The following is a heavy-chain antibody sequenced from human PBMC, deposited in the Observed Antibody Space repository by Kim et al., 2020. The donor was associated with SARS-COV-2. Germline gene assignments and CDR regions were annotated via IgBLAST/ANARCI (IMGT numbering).Heavy chain of an antibody. CDR1: GGSISSSNW. CDR2: IYHSGST. D-gene: IGHD3-22*01. Sequence: SETLSLTCAVSGGSISSSNWWSWVRQPPGKGLEWIGEIYHSGSTNYNPSLKSRVTISVDKSKNQFSLKLSSVTAADTAVYYCARGDYYDSSGYYSFDYWGQGTLVTVSS. J-gene: IGHJ4*02. CDR3: ARGDYYDSSGYYSFDY. V-gene: IGHV4-4*02.